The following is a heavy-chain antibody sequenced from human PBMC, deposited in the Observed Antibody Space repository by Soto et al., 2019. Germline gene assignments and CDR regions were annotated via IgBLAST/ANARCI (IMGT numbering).Heavy chain of an antibody. D-gene: IGHD1-26*01. CDR3: ARRGVGARGDYYGMDV. J-gene: IGHJ6*02. Sequence: SVKVSCKASGGTFSSYAISWVRQAPGQGLEWMGGIIPIFGTANYAQKFQGRVTITADESTSTAYMELSSLRSEDTAVYYCARRGVGARGDYYGMDVWGQGTTVTVSS. V-gene: IGHV1-69*13. CDR2: IIPIFGTA. CDR1: GGTFSSYA.